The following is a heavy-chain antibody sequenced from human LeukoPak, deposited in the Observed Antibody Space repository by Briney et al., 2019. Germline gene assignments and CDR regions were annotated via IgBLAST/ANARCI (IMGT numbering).Heavy chain of an antibody. V-gene: IGHV3-23*01. Sequence: GRSLRLSCAASGFIFSSYSMNWVRQAPGKGLEWVSAISGSGGSTYYADSVKGRFTISRDNSKNTLYLQMNSQRAEDTAVYYCAKTDLYNWNYAGAARFIDYWGQGTLVTVSS. D-gene: IGHD1-7*01. CDR1: GFIFSSYS. CDR2: ISGSGGST. J-gene: IGHJ4*02. CDR3: AKTDLYNWNYAGAARFIDY.